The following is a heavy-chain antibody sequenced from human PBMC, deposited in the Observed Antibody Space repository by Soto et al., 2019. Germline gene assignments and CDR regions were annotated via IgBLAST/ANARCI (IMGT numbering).Heavy chain of an antibody. V-gene: IGHV3-73*02. CDR1: GFSFSGSA. J-gene: IGHJ4*02. CDR2: IRSKANSYAT. CDR3: TSLGSFNY. Sequence: EVQLVESGGGLVQPGGSLKLSCAASGFSFSGSAMHWVRQASGKGLEWLGHIRSKANSYATAYTESVKGRFTISRDDSKNTAYRQMNSLKTEDTAVYYCTSLGSFNYWGQGTLVTVSS.